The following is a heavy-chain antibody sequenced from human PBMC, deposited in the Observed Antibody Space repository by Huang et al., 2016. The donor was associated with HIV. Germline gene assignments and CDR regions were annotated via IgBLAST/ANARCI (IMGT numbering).Heavy chain of an antibody. CDR3: ATVYRRFRNHDSGDYYFDY. V-gene: IGHV1-24*01. CDR1: GYTLTELS. CDR2: FDPEDGET. D-gene: IGHD3-22*01. J-gene: IGHJ4*02. Sequence: QVQLVQSGAEVKKPGASVKVSCKVSGYTLTELSMHWVRPAPGKGREWMGGFDPEDGETIYAQKFQVRVTMTEDTSTDTAYMELSSLRAEDTAVYYCATVYRRFRNHDSGDYYFDYWDQGTLVTVSS.